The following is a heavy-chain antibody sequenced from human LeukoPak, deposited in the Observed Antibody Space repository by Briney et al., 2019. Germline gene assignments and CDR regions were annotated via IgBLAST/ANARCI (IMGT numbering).Heavy chain of an antibody. J-gene: IGHJ2*01. CDR1: GFTFDDYA. CDR2: ISWNSGNI. D-gene: IGHD6-13*01. V-gene: IGHV3-9*01. Sequence: GRSLRLSCSASGFTFDDYAMHWVRQAPGKGLEWVSGISWNSGNITYGESVKGRFTISRDTAKNSLYLQMNSLRTEDTALYYCAKGGAAADNYWYFDLWGRGTLVTVSS. CDR3: AKGGAAADNYWYFDL.